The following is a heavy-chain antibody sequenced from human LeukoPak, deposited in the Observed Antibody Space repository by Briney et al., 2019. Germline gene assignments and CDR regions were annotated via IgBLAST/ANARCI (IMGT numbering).Heavy chain of an antibody. J-gene: IGHJ4*02. V-gene: IGHV4-4*07. CDR2: IYTSGST. Sequence: SETLSLTCTVSGGSISSYYWSWIRQPAGKGLEWIGRIYTSGSTNYNPSLKSRVTISVDKSKNQFSLKLSSVTAADTAVYYCARDQKQLVFDYWGQGTLVTASS. CDR3: ARDQKQLVFDY. D-gene: IGHD6-6*01. CDR1: GGSISSYY.